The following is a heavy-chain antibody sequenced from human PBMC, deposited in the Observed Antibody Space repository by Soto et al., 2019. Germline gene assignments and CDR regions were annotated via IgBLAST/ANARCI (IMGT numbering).Heavy chain of an antibody. D-gene: IGHD3-22*01. V-gene: IGHV3-7*01. Sequence: PGGSLRLSCAASGFTFSSYWMSWVRQAPGKGLEWVANIKQDGSEKYYVDSVEGRFTISRDNAKNSLYLQMNSLRAEDTAVYYCAREYYDSSGYYHDAFDIWGQGTMVTVSS. J-gene: IGHJ3*02. CDR2: IKQDGSEK. CDR1: GFTFSSYW. CDR3: AREYYDSSGYYHDAFDI.